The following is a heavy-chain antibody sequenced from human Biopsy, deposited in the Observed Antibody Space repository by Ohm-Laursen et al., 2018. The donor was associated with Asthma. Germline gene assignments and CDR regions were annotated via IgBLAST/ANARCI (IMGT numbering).Heavy chain of an antibody. D-gene: IGHD6-13*01. J-gene: IGHJ6*02. CDR3: ARITNDRIAAAGRYYYYGMDV. CDR2: INHSGST. Sequence: SETLSLTCAVYGGSFSGYYWSWIRQPPGKGLEWIGEINHSGSTNYNPSLKSRVTISVDTSKNQFSLELSSVTAADTAVYYCARITNDRIAAAGRYYYYGMDVWGQGTTVTVSS. CDR1: GGSFSGYY. V-gene: IGHV4-34*01.